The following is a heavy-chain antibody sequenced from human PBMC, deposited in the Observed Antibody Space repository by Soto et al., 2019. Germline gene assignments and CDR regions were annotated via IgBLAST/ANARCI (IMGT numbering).Heavy chain of an antibody. D-gene: IGHD6-13*01. Sequence: EVQLVESGGGLVEPGGSLRLSCAASGFTFINAWMSWVRQAPGNGLEWVGRIKTKVDGGTTDYAAHVKGRFTISIDDSKYTLFLEMRSLKTEATAVYYCSTAIPCSSTWYHHYYSYMDVWGKGTTVTVSS. CDR1: GFTFINAW. V-gene: IGHV3-15*01. J-gene: IGHJ6*03. CDR3: STAIPCSSTWYHHYYSYMDV. CDR2: IKTKVDGGTT.